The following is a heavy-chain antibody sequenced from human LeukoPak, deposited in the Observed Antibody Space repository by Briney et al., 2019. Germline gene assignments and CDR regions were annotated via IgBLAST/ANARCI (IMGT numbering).Heavy chain of an antibody. J-gene: IGHJ4*02. V-gene: IGHV1-2*02. Sequence: ASVKVSCKASGYTFTDYYMHWVRQAPGQGLEWMGWINSNSGGTNYAQKFQGRVTMTRDTSITTAYMDLSSLRSEDTAVYYCARGRETYYYDSSGYDYWGQGTLVTVSS. D-gene: IGHD3-22*01. CDR1: GYTFTDYY. CDR3: ARGRETYYYDSSGYDY. CDR2: INSNSGGT.